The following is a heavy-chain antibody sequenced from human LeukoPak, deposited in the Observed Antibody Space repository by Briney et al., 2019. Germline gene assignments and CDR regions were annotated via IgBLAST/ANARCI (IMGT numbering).Heavy chain of an antibody. CDR2: TYYRSRWYN. CDR3: AREDLGAAYFDF. V-gene: IGHV6-1*01. J-gene: IGHJ4*02. D-gene: IGHD3-16*01. Sequence: SQTLSLTCAISGDSVSTNNVAWNWIRQSPSRGLEWLGRTYYRSRWYNDYAVSVKSRIIINPDTSKNQFSLQLNSVTPDDTAVYYCAREDLGAAYFDFWGQGTLVTVSS. CDR1: GDSVSTNNVA.